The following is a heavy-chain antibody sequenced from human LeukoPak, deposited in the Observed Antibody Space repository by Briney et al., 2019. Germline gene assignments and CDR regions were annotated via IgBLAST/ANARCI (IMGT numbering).Heavy chain of an antibody. J-gene: IGHJ4*02. D-gene: IGHD5-12*01. CDR1: GFTFSHYA. CDR2: ISYSGNNY. Sequence: GGSLRLSCAASGFTFSHYAMHWVRQAPGEGLQWVAFISYSGNNYYYADSVKGRFIISRDDSKNTLYVEMNSLRLDDTAIYYCARGPPTSRSGAHFDYWGQGSLDTVSP. CDR3: ARGPPTSRSGAHFDY. V-gene: IGHV3-30*03.